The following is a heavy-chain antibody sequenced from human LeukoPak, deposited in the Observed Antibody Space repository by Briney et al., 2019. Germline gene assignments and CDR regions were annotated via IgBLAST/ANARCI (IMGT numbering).Heavy chain of an antibody. J-gene: IGHJ4*02. CDR1: GYTFTGYY. CDR2: INPNSGGT. D-gene: IGHD3-22*01. CDR3: ARISEVCYDSSGYYCTYFDY. Sequence: ASVKVSCKASGYTFTGYYMHWVRQAPGQGLEWMGWINPNSGGTNYAQKFQGRVTMTRETSISTAYMELSRLRSDDTAVYYCARISEVCYDSSGYYCTYFDYWGQGTLVTVSS. V-gene: IGHV1-2*02.